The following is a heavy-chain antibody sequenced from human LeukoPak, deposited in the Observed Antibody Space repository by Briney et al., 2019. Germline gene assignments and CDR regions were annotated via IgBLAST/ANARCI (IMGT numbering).Heavy chain of an antibody. D-gene: IGHD6-13*01. V-gene: IGHV3-23*01. J-gene: IGHJ4*02. CDR3: AKDLYIAAAGFYTFDY. Sequence: GGSLRLSCAASGFTFSNYAMSWVRQAPGKGLEWVSAISGSGGSTYYADSVKGRFTISRDNSKNTLYLQMNSLRAEDTAVYYCAKDLYIAAAGFYTFDYWGQGTLVTVSS. CDR2: ISGSGGST. CDR1: GFTFSNYA.